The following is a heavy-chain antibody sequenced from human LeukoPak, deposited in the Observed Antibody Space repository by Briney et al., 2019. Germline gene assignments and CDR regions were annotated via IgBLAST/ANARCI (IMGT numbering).Heavy chain of an antibody. CDR2: NHHGGNR. CDR1: GSSITSDYY. V-gene: IGHV4-38-2*01. D-gene: IGHD5-24*01. Sequence: SETLSLTCGVSGSSITSDYYWDWIRQSPEKGLEWIGTNHHGGNRFYNPSLLTRLTMSVDTSNNHFSLRLHSVTAADTAMYYCATRFYNSSRLNAFDIWGRGTMVIVSS. CDR3: ATRFYNSSRLNAFDI. J-gene: IGHJ3*02.